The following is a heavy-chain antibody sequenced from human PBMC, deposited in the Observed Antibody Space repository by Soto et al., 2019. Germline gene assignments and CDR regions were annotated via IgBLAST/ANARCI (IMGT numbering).Heavy chain of an antibody. D-gene: IGHD3-10*01. J-gene: IGHJ4*02. CDR1: GYTITGYY. V-gene: IGHV1-2*04. CDR3: ARGQEEFGESFDY. Sequence: ASVKVSCKASGYTITGYYMHWVRQAPGQGLEWMGWINPNSGGTNYAQKFQGWVTMTRDTSISTAYMELSRLRSDDTAVYYCARGQEEFGESFDYWGQGTLVTVSS. CDR2: INPNSGGT.